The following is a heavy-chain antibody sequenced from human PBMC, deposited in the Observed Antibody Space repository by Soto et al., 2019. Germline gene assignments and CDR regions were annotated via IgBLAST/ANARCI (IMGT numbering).Heavy chain of an antibody. CDR2: INPYNGNT. CDR1: DYTFTIYG. D-gene: IGHD2-21*02. J-gene: IGHJ6*02. Sequence: ASVKVSCKTSDYTFTIYGIIWVRQAPGQGLEWMGWINPYNGNTNYAQKFQGRVTMTTDTSTSTAYMELSSLRSEDTAVYYCARGEQHIVVVTANYYYGMDVWGQGTTVTVSS. CDR3: ARGEQHIVVVTANYYYGMDV. V-gene: IGHV1-18*01.